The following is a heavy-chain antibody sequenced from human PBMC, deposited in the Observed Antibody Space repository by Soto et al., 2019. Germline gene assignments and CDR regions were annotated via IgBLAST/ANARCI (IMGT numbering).Heavy chain of an antibody. J-gene: IGHJ5*01. CDR3: TSAYGAETFDS. D-gene: IGHD3-10*01. V-gene: IGHV1-8*02. CDR1: GYTFNNYD. CDR2: MNPNSGNT. Sequence: ASVKVSCKASGYTFNNYDIHWVRQAPGHGLEWMGWMNPNSGNTGYAQNFRGRVTMTQNTPIGTAYMELSSLRSDDTATYYCTSAYGAETFDSWGQGTRVTVLL.